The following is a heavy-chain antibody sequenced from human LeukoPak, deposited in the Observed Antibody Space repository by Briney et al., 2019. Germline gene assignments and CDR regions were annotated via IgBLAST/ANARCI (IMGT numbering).Heavy chain of an antibody. CDR3: ARDAMREYYFDY. J-gene: IGHJ4*02. CDR2: IYYSGST. D-gene: IGHD2-2*01. CDR1: GGSISSGGYY. Sequence: PSQTLSLTCTVSGGSISSGGYYWSWIRLHPGKGLEWIGYIYYSGSTDYNPSLKSRVTISVDTSKNQFSLKLSSVTAADTAVYYCARDAMREYYFDYWGQGTLVTVSS. V-gene: IGHV4-31*03.